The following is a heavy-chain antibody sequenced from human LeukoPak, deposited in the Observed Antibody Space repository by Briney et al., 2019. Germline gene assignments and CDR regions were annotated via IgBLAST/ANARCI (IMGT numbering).Heavy chain of an antibody. CDR3: ARDRDTTLVTLWFDP. CDR2: IYYSGST. V-gene: IGHV4-38-2*02. D-gene: IGHD4-23*01. Sequence: PSETLSLTCTVSGYSISSGYYWGWIRQPPGKGLEWIGSIYYSGSTYYNPSLKSRVTISVDTSKNQFSLKLSSVTAADTAVYYCARDRDTTLVTLWFDPWGQGTLVTVSS. CDR1: GYSISSGYY. J-gene: IGHJ5*02.